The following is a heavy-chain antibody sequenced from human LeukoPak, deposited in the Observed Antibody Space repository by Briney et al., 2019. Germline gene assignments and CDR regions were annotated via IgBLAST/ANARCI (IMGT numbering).Heavy chain of an antibody. V-gene: IGHV4-59*01. CDR1: GGSISSYY. Sequence: SETLSLTCTVSGGSISSYYWSWIRQPPGKGLEWIGYIYYSGSTNYNPSLKGRVTISVDTSKNQFSLKLSSVTAADTAVYYCARGPIMITFGGVIQGFDYWGQGTLVTVSS. CDR2: IYYSGST. D-gene: IGHD3-16*02. J-gene: IGHJ4*02. CDR3: ARGPIMITFGGVIQGFDY.